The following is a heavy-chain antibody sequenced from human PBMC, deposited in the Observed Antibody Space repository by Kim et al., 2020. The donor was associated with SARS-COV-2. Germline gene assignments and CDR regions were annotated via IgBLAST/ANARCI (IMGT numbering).Heavy chain of an antibody. CDR2: IYYSGST. V-gene: IGHV4-59*01. CDR1: GGSISSYY. CDR3: ARDYPYYYDSSGYPVGYYFDY. Sequence: SETLSLTCTVSGGSISSYYWSWIRQPPGKGLEWIGYIYYSGSTNYNPSLKSRVTISVDTPKNQFSLKLSSVTAADTAVYYCARDYPYYYDSSGYPVGYYFDYWGQGTLVTVSS. J-gene: IGHJ4*02. D-gene: IGHD3-22*01.